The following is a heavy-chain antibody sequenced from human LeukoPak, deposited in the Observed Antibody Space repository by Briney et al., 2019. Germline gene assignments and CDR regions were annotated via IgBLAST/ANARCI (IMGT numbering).Heavy chain of an antibody. D-gene: IGHD3-22*01. V-gene: IGHV1-2*02. J-gene: IGHJ4*02. CDR2: INPNSGGT. Sequence: ASVKVSCKASGYTFTGYYMHWVRQAPGQGLEWMGWINPNSGGTNYAQKFQGRVTMTRDTSISTAYMELSRLRSDDTAVYYCARDQLRYSSGYLGFYWGQGTLVTVSS. CDR1: GYTFTGYY. CDR3: ARDQLRYSSGYLGFY.